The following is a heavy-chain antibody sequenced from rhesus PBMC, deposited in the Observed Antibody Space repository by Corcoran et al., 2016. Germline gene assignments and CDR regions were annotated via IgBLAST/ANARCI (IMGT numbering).Heavy chain of an antibody. CDR2: IYWDDDK. CDR3: ARRLGGWSLFDY. J-gene: IGHJ4*01. V-gene: IGHV2-174*01. D-gene: IGHD2-39*02. CDR1: GSSLTTSGMG. Sequence: QVTLKESGPALVKPTQTLTLTCTFSGSSLTTSGMGVGWIRQPPGKALEWLALIYWDDDKRYSTSLKSRLTISKDTSKNQVVLTVTNMDPVDTATYYCARRLGGWSLFDYWGQGVLVTVSS.